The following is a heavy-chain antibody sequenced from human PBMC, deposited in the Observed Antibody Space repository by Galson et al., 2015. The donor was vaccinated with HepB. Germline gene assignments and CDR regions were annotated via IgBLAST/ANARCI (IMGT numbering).Heavy chain of an antibody. J-gene: IGHJ3*02. V-gene: IGHV3-33*08. CDR3: ARGQYGSGSYSYAFDI. D-gene: IGHD3-10*01. Sequence: SLRLSCAASGFTFSSYGMHWVRQAPGKGLKWVAVIWYDGSNKYYADSVKGRFTISRDNSKNTLYLQMNSLRAEDTAVYYCARGQYGSGSYSYAFDIWGQGTMVTASS. CDR1: GFTFSSYG. CDR2: IWYDGSNK.